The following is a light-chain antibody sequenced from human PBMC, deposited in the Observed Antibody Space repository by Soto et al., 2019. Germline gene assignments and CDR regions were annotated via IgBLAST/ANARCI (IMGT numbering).Light chain of an antibody. CDR1: SSNIGSNT. J-gene: IGLJ2*01. Sequence: QSVLTQPPSASGTPGQRVTISCSGSSSNIGSNTVNWYQQLPGTAPKLLIYSHNQRPSGVPDRFSGSKSGASASLAISGLQSEDEANYYCAAWDDSLNGVVFGGGTKLTFL. CDR2: SHN. CDR3: AAWDDSLNGVV. V-gene: IGLV1-44*01.